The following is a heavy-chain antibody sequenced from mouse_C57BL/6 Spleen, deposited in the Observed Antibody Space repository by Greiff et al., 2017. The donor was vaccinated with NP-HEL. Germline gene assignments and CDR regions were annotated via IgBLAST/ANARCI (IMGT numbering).Heavy chain of an antibody. J-gene: IGHJ2*01. CDR1: GYTFTDYY. V-gene: IGHV1-26*01. Sequence: EVQLQQSGPELVKPGASVKLSCKASGYTFTDYYMNWVKQSHGKSLEWIGDINPNNGGTSYNQKFKGKATLTVDKSSSTAYMELRSLTSEDSAVYYCFSDYYGSPFDYWGQGTTLTVSS. D-gene: IGHD1-1*01. CDR3: FSDYYGSPFDY. CDR2: INPNNGGT.